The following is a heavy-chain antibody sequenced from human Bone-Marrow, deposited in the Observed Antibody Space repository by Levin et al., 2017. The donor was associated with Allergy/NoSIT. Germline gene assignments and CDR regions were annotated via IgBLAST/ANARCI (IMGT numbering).Heavy chain of an antibody. D-gene: IGHD4-17*01. Sequence: PGGSLRLSCAGSGLKFGDTWMTWVRQAPGKGLEWVANINQDGTEKFYVDSVQGRFTISKDTAKNSLYLQMNSLRAEDTALYYCATGYGDWDFDYWGQGTLVTVSS. CDR2: INQDGTEK. J-gene: IGHJ4*02. CDR1: GLKFGDTW. V-gene: IGHV3-7*01. CDR3: ATGYGDWDFDY.